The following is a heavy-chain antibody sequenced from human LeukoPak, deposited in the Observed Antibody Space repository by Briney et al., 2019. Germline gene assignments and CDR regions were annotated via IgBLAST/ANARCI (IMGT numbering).Heavy chain of an antibody. CDR2: IYHNGDT. V-gene: IGHV4-30-4*08. D-gene: IGHD2-2*01. CDR1: GGSIISGDYY. Sequence: SETLSLTCIVSGGSIISGDYYWSWIRQPPGKGLEWIGYIYHNGDTCYNPSLKSRVSISVDTSKNQFSLKLSSVTAADTAVYYCARMGDVVVPAALDCWGQGTLVTVSS. CDR3: ARMGDVVVPAALDC. J-gene: IGHJ4*02.